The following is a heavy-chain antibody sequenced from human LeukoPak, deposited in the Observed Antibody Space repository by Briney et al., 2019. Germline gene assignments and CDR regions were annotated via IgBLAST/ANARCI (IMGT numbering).Heavy chain of an antibody. CDR2: IRGDGGDI. CDR1: GFSFSNYY. Sequence: GGSLRLSCAASGFSFSNYYMHWVRQAPGRGLMWVSRIRGDGGDISFADSVQGRFTISRDNAINTLYLQMNSLRTEDTAVYYCSRGVVSAWGNDYWGQGTLVTVSS. J-gene: IGHJ4*02. D-gene: IGHD3-16*01. V-gene: IGHV3-74*01. CDR3: SRGVVSAWGNDY.